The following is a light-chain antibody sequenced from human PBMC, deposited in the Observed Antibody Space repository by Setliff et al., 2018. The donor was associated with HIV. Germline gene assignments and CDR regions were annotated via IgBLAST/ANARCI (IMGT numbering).Light chain of an antibody. V-gene: IGLV2-8*01. CDR2: DVN. CDR1: SSDVGGLNY. J-gene: IGLJ1*01. Sequence: QSALAQPASVSGSPGQWITISCTGTSSDVGGLNYVSWYQQQPGKAPQLLIYDVNKRPSGVPDRFSGSKSGNTASLTVSGLQSEDEADYYCSSYAGSNKGVFGTGTKGTVL. CDR3: SSYAGSNKGV.